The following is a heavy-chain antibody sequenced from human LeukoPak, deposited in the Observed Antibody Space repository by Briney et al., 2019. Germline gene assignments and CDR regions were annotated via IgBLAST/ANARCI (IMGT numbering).Heavy chain of an antibody. Sequence: SLRLSCAASGFTFDDYAMHWVRQAPGKGLEWVSGISWNSGSIGYADSVKGRFTISRDNAKNSLYPQMNSLRAEDTALYYCAKEKYDLGFDPWGQGTLVTVSS. J-gene: IGHJ5*02. CDR3: AKEKYDLGFDP. D-gene: IGHD3-3*01. CDR2: ISWNSGSI. V-gene: IGHV3-9*01. CDR1: GFTFDDYA.